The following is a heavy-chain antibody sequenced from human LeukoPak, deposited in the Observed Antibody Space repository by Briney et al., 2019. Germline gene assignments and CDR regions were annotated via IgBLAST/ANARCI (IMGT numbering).Heavy chain of an antibody. D-gene: IGHD4-17*01. J-gene: IGHJ3*02. CDR1: GDSFSGHY. Sequence: PSETLSLTCAVSGDSFSGHYWTWIRQSPGTGLEWIGYISHIGRTNYNPSLKSRVTISIDTSKNQFSLKLRSVTAADTAVYCCARDLVTVTKGFDIWGQGTMVSVSS. V-gene: IGHV4-59*11. CDR2: ISHIGRT. CDR3: ARDLVTVTKGFDI.